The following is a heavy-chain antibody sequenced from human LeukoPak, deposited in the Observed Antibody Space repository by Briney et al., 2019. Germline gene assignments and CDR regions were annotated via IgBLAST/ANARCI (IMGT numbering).Heavy chain of an antibody. CDR1: GGTFSSYA. Sequence: ASVKVSCKASGGTFSSYAISWVRQAPGQGLEWMGGIIPIFGTANYAQKFQGRVTITADESTSTAYMELSSLRSEDTAVYYCAREHGDIVVVPAAMYFQHWGQGTLVTVS. CDR2: IIPIFGTA. CDR3: AREHGDIVVVPAAMYFQH. D-gene: IGHD2-2*01. V-gene: IGHV1-69*13. J-gene: IGHJ1*01.